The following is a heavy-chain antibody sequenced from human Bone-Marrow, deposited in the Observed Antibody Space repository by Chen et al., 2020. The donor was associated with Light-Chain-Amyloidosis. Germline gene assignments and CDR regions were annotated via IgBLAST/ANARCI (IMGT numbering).Heavy chain of an antibody. Sequence: QVQLVEVGGGVVQHGRSLRLSCAASGFTFRSHGMHWVRQAPGKGLEWVAVIWYDGSNQYYADSVKGRFTISRDNSMNTLYLQMNSLRVEDTAVYYCARWADEKKMDVWGQGTTVTVSS. CDR2: IWYDGSNQ. J-gene: IGHJ6*02. V-gene: IGHV3-33*01. CDR1: GFTFRSHG. CDR3: ARWADEKKMDV.